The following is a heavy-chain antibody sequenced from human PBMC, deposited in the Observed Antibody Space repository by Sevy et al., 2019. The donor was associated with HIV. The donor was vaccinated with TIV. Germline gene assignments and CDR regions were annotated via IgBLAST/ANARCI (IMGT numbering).Heavy chain of an antibody. V-gene: IGHV3-7*03. J-gene: IGHJ4*02. CDR2: INQDESVE. D-gene: IGHD2-2*03. CDR3: ARDDRPRSMDF. Sequence: GGSLRLSCAASRFTFSSYWMSWVRQVPGKGLEWVANINQDESVEDYVDSVKGRFTVSRDNAKNSLYLQMNSLRAEDTAVYYCARDDRPRSMDFWGQGTLVTVSS. CDR1: RFTFSSYW.